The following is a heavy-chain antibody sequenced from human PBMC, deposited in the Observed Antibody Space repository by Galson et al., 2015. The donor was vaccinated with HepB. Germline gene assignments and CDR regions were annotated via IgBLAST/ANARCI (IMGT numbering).Heavy chain of an antibody. CDR1: GYTFTSYG. CDR2: ISAYNGNT. V-gene: IGHV1-18*01. D-gene: IGHD6-13*01. CDR3: ARDLGSSWYWGGDY. Sequence: SVKVSCKASGYTFTSYGISWVRQAPGQGLEWMGWISAYNGNTNYAQKLQGRVTMTTDTSTSTAYMELRSLRSEDTAVYYCARDLGSSWYWGGDYWGQGTLVPVSS. J-gene: IGHJ4*02.